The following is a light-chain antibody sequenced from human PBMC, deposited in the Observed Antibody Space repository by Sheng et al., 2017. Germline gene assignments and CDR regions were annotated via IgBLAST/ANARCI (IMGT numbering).Light chain of an antibody. V-gene: IGKV1-39*01. J-gene: IGKJ2*01. CDR2: GAS. CDR1: QPVRTY. Sequence: DTQMTQSPSSLSASVGDTVTITCRASQPVRTYLHWYQQKAATAPKLLIYGASNLMTGVPSRFSGSGSGTDFTLTIDNLQPEDSATYYCQHSNSVPYTFGSGDQAGDQ. CDR3: QHSNSVPYT.